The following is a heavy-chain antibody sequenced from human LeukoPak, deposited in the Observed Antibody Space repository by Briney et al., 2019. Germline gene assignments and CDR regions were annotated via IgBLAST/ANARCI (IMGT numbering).Heavy chain of an antibody. Sequence: PSETLSLTCTVSGGSISSYYWSWIRQPAGKGLEWIGRIYTSGSTNYNPSLKSRVTMSVDTSKNQFSLKLSSVTAADTAVYYCARDRPEKQWLDRGYYYYYMDVWGKGTTVTVSS. CDR2: IYTSGST. D-gene: IGHD6-19*01. CDR3: ARDRPEKQWLDRGYYYYYMDV. V-gene: IGHV4-4*07. CDR1: GGSISSYY. J-gene: IGHJ6*03.